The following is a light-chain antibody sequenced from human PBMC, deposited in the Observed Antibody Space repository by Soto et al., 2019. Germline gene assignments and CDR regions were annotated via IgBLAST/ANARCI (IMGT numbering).Light chain of an antibody. CDR1: QSVSSN. J-gene: IGKJ5*01. CDR3: HQYNNWPPVSIT. V-gene: IGKV3-15*01. Sequence: EIVMTQSPATLSVSPGERATLSCRASQSVSSNLAWYQQKPGQAPRLLIYGASTRATGIPARFSGSGSGTEFTLTISSLQSEAFAVYYCHQYNNWPPVSITFGQGTRLEIK. CDR2: GAS.